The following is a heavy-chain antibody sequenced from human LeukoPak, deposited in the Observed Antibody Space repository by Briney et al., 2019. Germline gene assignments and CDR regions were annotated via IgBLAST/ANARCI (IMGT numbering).Heavy chain of an antibody. D-gene: IGHD3-10*01. J-gene: IGHJ6*03. V-gene: IGHV4-4*07. CDR3: ARDPGFMVRGSRRGYDDYYYYMDV. CDR1: GGSFSGYY. CDR2: IYSSGST. Sequence: SETLSLTCAVYGGSFSGYYWSWIRQPAGKGLEWIGRIYSSGSTNYNPSLKSRVTISVDTSKNQFSLRLSSVTAADTAVYYCARDPGFMVRGSRRGYDDYYYYMDVWGKGTTVTISS.